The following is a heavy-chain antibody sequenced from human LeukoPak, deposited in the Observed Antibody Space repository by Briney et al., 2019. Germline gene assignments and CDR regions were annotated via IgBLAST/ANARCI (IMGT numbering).Heavy chain of an antibody. J-gene: IGHJ3*01. V-gene: IGHV4-59*11. CDR3: AREKSPERKTWLQLGAFDV. Sequence: KTSETLSLTCTVSGGSMSHHWSWIRQSPGKGLEWIGYISHTASTNYNPSLKSRVTLSIGTSKSQLSFQLTSVTAADTAVYYCAREKSPERKTWLQLGAFDVWGQGTVVTVSS. D-gene: IGHD5-24*01. CDR1: GGSMSHH. CDR2: ISHTAST.